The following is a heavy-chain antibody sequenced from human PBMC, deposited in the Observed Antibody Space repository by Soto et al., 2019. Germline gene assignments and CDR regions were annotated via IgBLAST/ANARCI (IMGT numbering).Heavy chain of an antibody. CDR1: GDSITGSY. D-gene: IGHD3-16*01. CDR3: ARDMHHEAGGLAGCDY. CDR2: IYHSGTT. Sequence: PSETLSLTCTVSGDSITGSYWSWIRQPPGKTLEWIGYIYHSGTTTYNPSLKSRVSISVDTSKNQFSLRLTSVIAADTAVYYCARDMHHEAGGLAGCDYWGQGILVTVSS. V-gene: IGHV4-59*01. J-gene: IGHJ4*02.